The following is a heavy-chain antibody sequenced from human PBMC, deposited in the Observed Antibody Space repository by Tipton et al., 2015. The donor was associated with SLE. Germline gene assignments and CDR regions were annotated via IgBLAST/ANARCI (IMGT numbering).Heavy chain of an antibody. CDR2: IRADGSNK. CDR1: GFTYSGYA. D-gene: IGHD3-16*01. J-gene: IGHJ4*02. V-gene: IGHV3-30*02. Sequence: SLRLSCAAYGFTYSGYAMHWVRQAPGKGLEWVAFIRADGSNKDYADSVKGRFTISRDNSKNTLHLQMNRLRVEDTAVYYCAGGTGAYFDHWGQGTLVTVSS. CDR3: AGGTGAYFDH.